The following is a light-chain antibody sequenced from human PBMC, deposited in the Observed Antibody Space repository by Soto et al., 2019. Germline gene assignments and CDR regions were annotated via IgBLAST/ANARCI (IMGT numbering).Light chain of an antibody. CDR1: QSISTY. Sequence: DIPMPQSPSTLSASVGDRVTITCRASQSISTYLAWYQQKPGKAPKLLIYKASSLESGVPSRFSGSGSGTEFTLTISSLQPDDFATYYCQQYNSYRWTFGLGTKVE. CDR2: KAS. V-gene: IGKV1-5*03. J-gene: IGKJ1*01. CDR3: QQYNSYRWT.